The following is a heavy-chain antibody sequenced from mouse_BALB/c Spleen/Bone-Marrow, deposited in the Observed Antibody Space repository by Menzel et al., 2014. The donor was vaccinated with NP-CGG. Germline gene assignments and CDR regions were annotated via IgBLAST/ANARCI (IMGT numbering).Heavy chain of an antibody. Sequence: LVESGAELMKPGASVKISCKATGYTFSSYWIEWVKQRPGHDLEWIGEILPGSGSTNYNEKFKGKDTFTADTSSNTEERKLSSLTSEDSAGYYCATARATWFAYWSQGTLVTVSA. J-gene: IGHJ3*01. D-gene: IGHD3-2*01. CDR2: ILPGSGST. CDR3: ATARATWFAY. V-gene: IGHV1-9*01. CDR1: GYTFSSYW.